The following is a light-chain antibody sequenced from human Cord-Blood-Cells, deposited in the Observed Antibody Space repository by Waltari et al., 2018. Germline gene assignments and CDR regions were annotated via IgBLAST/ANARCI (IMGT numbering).Light chain of an antibody. CDR3: MQGTHWPQNYLYT. CDR2: KVS. Sequence: DVVMTQSPLSLPVTLGQPASISCRSSQSLVHSDGNTYLNWFQQRPGQSPRRLIYKVSNRDSGVPDRFSGSGSGTDFTLKISRVEAEDVGVYYCMQGTHWPQNYLYTFGQGTKLEIK. V-gene: IGKV2-30*02. CDR1: QSLVHSDGNTY. J-gene: IGKJ2*01.